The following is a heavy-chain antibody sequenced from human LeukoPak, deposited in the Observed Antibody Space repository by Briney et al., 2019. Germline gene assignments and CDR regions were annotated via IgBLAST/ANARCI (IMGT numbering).Heavy chain of an antibody. J-gene: IGHJ4*02. D-gene: IGHD6-13*01. V-gene: IGHV1-46*01. CDR2: INPSGGST. CDR3: ARDRKQQLILDDY. CDR1: GNTFTSSY. Sequence: ASVKVSCKASGNTFTSSYMHWVRQAPGQGLEWMGIINPSGGSTNYAQKFQGRVTMTRDTSTSTVYMELSSLRSEDTAVYYCARDRKQQLILDDYWGQGTLLTVSS.